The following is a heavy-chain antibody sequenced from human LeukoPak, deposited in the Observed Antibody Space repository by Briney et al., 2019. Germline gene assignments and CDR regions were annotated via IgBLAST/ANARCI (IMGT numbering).Heavy chain of an antibody. Sequence: GGSLRLSCAASGFTVSSNYMSWVRQAPGRGLEWVSVIYSGDSTFYADSVKGRFTISRDNSKDTLYLQMNSLRAEDTAVYYCARALGDAFDIWGQGTMVTVPS. V-gene: IGHV3-53*01. CDR1: GFTVSSNY. CDR3: ARALGDAFDI. CDR2: IYSGDST. J-gene: IGHJ3*02. D-gene: IGHD3-16*01.